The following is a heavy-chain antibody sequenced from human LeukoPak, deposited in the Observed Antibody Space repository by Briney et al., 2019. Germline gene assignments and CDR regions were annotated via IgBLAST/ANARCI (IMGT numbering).Heavy chain of an antibody. CDR2: ISGSGGST. Sequence: GGSLRLSCAASGFTFSSYAMSWVRQAPGKGLEWVSAISGSGGSTYYADSVKGRFTISRDDSKNTLYLQMNSLRAEDTAVYYCAKDHSSGWQDKYFQHWGQGTLVTASS. J-gene: IGHJ1*01. D-gene: IGHD6-19*01. V-gene: IGHV3-23*01. CDR3: AKDHSSGWQDKYFQH. CDR1: GFTFSSYA.